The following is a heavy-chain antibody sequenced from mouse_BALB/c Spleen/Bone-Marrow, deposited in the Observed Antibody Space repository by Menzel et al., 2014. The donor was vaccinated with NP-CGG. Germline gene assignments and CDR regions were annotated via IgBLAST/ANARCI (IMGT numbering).Heavy chain of an antibody. D-gene: IGHD4-1*01. J-gene: IGHJ4*01. V-gene: IGHV14-3*02. Sequence: EVQLQQSGAELVKPWASVKLSCTASGFNIKDTYMHWVKQRPEQGLEWIGRIDPANGNTKYDPKSQGKATITADTSSNTAYLQLSSLTSEDTAVYYCARWEYYAMDYWGQGTSVTVSS. CDR2: IDPANGNT. CDR1: GFNIKDTY. CDR3: ARWEYYAMDY.